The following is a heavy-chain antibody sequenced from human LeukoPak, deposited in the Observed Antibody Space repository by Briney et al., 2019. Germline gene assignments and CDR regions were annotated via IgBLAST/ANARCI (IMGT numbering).Heavy chain of an antibody. CDR3: ARDPRGYSEYENWFDP. J-gene: IGHJ5*02. CDR1: GYTFTGCC. CDR2: INPNNGGT. V-gene: IGHV1-2*02. D-gene: IGHD5-12*01. Sequence: ASVKVSCKASGYTFTGCCIHWVRQAPGQGLEWMGWINPNNGGTNYAQRYQDRVTMTRDTSISTAYMELSSLRFDDTAVYYCARDPRGYSEYENWFDPWGQGTLVTVSS.